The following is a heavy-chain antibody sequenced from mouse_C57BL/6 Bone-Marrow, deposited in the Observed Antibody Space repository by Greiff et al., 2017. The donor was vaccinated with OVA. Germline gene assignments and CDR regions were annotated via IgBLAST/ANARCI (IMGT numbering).Heavy chain of an antibody. CDR2: IDPSDSYT. CDR3: ASPFDY. CDR1: GYTFTSYW. J-gene: IGHJ2*01. V-gene: IGHV1-59*01. Sequence: QVHVKQPGAELVRPGTSVKLSCKASGYTFTSYWMHWVKQRPGQGLEWIGVIDPSDSYTNYNQKFKGKATLTVDTSSSTAYMQLSSLTSEDSAVYYCASPFDYWGQGTTLTVSS.